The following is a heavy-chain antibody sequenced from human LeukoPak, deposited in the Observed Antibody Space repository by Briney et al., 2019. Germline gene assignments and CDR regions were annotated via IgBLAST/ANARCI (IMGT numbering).Heavy chain of an antibody. D-gene: IGHD3-22*01. CDR3: ARTTWYYYDSSGHTGLYYFDH. Sequence: ASEALSLTCTASGGSISSYYWSWIRQPPGKGLEWIGYIYYSGSTNYNPSLKSRVTISVDTSKNQFSLKLSSVTAADTAVYYCARTTWYYYDSSGHTGLYYFDHWGQGTLVTVSS. CDR1: GGSISSYY. J-gene: IGHJ4*02. V-gene: IGHV4-59*08. CDR2: IYYSGST.